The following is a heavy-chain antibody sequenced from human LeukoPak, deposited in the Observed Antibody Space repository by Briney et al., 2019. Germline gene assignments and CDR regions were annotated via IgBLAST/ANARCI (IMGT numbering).Heavy chain of an antibody. Sequence: ASVKVSFKASGYTFTGYYMHWVRQAPGQGLEWMGIINPSGFSTTYAQKFQGRVTMTRDTSTSTVYMELSSLRSEDTAVYYCARDERDGGDTAMLGANNWFDPWGQGTLVTVSS. CDR2: INPSGFST. CDR1: GYTFTGYY. CDR3: ARDERDGGDTAMLGANNWFDP. J-gene: IGHJ5*02. D-gene: IGHD5-18*01. V-gene: IGHV1-46*01.